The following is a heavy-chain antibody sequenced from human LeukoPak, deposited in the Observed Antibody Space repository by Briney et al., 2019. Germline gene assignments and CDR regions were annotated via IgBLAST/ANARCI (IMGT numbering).Heavy chain of an antibody. CDR2: IYYSGGT. V-gene: IGHV4-59*01. CDR3: AREGPSSWFDP. J-gene: IGHJ5*02. Sequence: SETLSLTCTVSGGSISNYYWSWIRQSPGKGLEWIGDIYYSGGTDYNPSLKSRVTISVDTPKNQFSLKLTSVTAADTAVYYCAREGPSSWFDPWGQGTLVTVSS. D-gene: IGHD2-2*01. CDR1: GGSISNYY.